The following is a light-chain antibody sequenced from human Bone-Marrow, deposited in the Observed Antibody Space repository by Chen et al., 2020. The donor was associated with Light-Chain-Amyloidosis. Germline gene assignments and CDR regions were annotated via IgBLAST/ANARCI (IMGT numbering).Light chain of an antibody. J-gene: IGLJ3*02. V-gene: IGLV6-57*01. CDR2: EDD. Sequence: NFMLTQPHSVSESPGKTVIISCTRSSGSIATNYVLWYQQRPGSSPTTVIYEDDQRPSGVPDRFSGSIDRSSNSASLSVSGLKTEDEADYYCQSYQGSSQGVFGGGTKLTVL. CDR1: SGSIATNY. CDR3: QSYQGSSQGV.